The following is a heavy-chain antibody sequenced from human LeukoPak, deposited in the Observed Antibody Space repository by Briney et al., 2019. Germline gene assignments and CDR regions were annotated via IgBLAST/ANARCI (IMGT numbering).Heavy chain of an antibody. V-gene: IGHV3-11*01. CDR3: ASYGSGGHQTFDY. Sequence: PGGSLRLSCAASGFTFSDYYMSWIRQTPGKGLEWVSYISSSGSTIYYADSVKGRFTISRDNAKNSLYLQMNSLRAEDTAVYYCASYGSGGHQTFDYWGQGTLVTVSS. CDR2: ISSSGSTI. CDR1: GFTFSDYY. J-gene: IGHJ4*02. D-gene: IGHD3-10*01.